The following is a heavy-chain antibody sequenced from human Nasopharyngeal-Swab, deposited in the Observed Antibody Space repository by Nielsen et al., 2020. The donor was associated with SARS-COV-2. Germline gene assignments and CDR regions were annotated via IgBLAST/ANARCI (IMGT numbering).Heavy chain of an antibody. J-gene: IGHJ6*03. D-gene: IGHD1-1*01. CDR1: GGSFSGYY. Sequence: SETLSLTCAVYGGSFSGYYWSWICQPPGKGLEWIGEINHSGSTNYNPSLKSRVTISVDTSKNQFSLKLSSVTAADTAVYYCARGAERDYYYYYYMDVWGKGTTVTVSS. CDR2: INHSGST. CDR3: ARGAERDYYYYYYMDV. V-gene: IGHV4-34*01.